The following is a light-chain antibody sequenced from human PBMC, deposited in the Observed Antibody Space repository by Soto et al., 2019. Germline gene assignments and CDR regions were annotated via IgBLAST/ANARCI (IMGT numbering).Light chain of an antibody. CDR3: LLSYRGDYV. CDR2: DTA. V-gene: IGLV7-46*01. J-gene: IGLJ1*01. CDR1: TGSVTTGHY. Sequence: QAVVTQEPSLTVSPGGTVTLTCGSTTGSVTTGHYPCWFQQKPGQAPRPLIYDTASIFSSTPVRFSGSLLGGKAALTLSGALPEDEAEYYCLLSYRGDYVFGPGTKVTGL.